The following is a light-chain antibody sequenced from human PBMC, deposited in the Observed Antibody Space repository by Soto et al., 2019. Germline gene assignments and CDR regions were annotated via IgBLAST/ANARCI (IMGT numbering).Light chain of an antibody. J-gene: IGKJ4*01. CDR2: RTS. V-gene: IGKV3-15*01. Sequence: EIVLTQSPGTLSLSPGARATLSCRASQSISSNLAWYQQQPGQAPRLLMFRTSSRATGFPARFSGSGSGTEFNLTISSLQSEDFGVYYCQQYNNWPRATFGGGTKVDI. CDR3: QQYNNWPRAT. CDR1: QSISSN.